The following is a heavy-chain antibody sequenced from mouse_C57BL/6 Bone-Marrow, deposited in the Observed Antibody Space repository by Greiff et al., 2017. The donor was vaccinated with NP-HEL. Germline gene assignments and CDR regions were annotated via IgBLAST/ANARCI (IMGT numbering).Heavy chain of an antibody. CDR1: GFTFSSYT. CDR3: ARHEDGSSPGY. J-gene: IGHJ2*01. Sequence: EVQLVESGGGLVKPGGSLKLSCAASGFTFSSYTMSWVRQTPEKRLEWVATISGGGGNTYYPDSVKGRFTISRDNAKNTLYLQMSSLRSEDTALYYCARHEDGSSPGYWGQGTTLTVSS. CDR2: ISGGGGNT. V-gene: IGHV5-9*01. D-gene: IGHD1-1*01.